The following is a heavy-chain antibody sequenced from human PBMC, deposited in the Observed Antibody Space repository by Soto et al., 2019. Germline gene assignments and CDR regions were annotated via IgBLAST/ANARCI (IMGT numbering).Heavy chain of an antibody. J-gene: IGHJ6*02. CDR2: ISGSGGST. Sequence: GGSLRLSCAASGFTFSSYAMSWVRQAPGKGLKWVSAISGSGGSTYYADSVKGRFTISRDNSKNTLYLQMNSLRAEDTAVYYCAKGSPAPSYSSGWVRDYYYYGMDVWGQGTTVT. D-gene: IGHD6-19*01. CDR1: GFTFSSYA. CDR3: AKGSPAPSYSSGWVRDYYYYGMDV. V-gene: IGHV3-23*01.